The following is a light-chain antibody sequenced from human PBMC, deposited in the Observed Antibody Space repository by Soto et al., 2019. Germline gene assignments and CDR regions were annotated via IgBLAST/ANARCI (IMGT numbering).Light chain of an antibody. CDR3: KQYENLPT. V-gene: IGKV1-33*01. J-gene: IGKJ5*01. Sequence: EIQITQAPSYRSPSVLDGVKRTCQASQNITNYLNWYQQKPGRAPKLLIYDASNLEAGVPSRFRGSGSGTDFTFTISRLQPEDIATYYCKQYENLPTCGKGGRREIK. CDR2: DAS. CDR1: QNITNY.